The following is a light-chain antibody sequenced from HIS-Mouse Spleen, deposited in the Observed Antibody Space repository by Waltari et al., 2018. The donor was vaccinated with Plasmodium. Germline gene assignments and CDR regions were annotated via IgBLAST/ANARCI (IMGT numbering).Light chain of an antibody. V-gene: IGKV3-15*01. CDR3: QQYNNWPAWT. Sequence: ETVMTQSPATLSVSPGERATLPCRASQSVSSNLAWYQQKPGQAPRLLIYGASTRATGIPARFSGSGSGTEFTLTISSLQSEDFAVYYCQQYNNWPAWTFGQGTKVEIK. CDR1: QSVSSN. J-gene: IGKJ1*01. CDR2: GAS.